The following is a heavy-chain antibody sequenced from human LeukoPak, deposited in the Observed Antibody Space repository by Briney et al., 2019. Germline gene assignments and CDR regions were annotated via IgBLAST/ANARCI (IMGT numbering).Heavy chain of an antibody. CDR3: ARDPLGYSSSDLDS. J-gene: IGHJ4*02. CDR1: GYTFTGYY. CDR2: INPNSAGT. V-gene: IGHV1-2*06. D-gene: IGHD6-13*01. Sequence: ASVKVSCKASGYTFTGYYIHWVRQAPGQGLEWMGRINPNSAGTNYAQKFQGRVTITRDTSISTAYMELSRLRSDDTAVYYCARDPLGYSSSDLDSWGQGTLVTVSS.